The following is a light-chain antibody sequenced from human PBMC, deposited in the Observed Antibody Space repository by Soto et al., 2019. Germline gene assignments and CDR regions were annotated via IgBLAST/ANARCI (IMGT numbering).Light chain of an antibody. CDR2: AAS. CDR1: QSITNY. V-gene: IGKV1-39*01. CDR3: QHSNNTPRT. Sequence: DIQMTQSPSALSASVGDRVTITCRASQSITNYLNWYQHKPGQAPNILIYAASTLQAGVPSRFRGSGSGTDFTPTISRLQDDFFTNYCCQHSNNTPRTFGRGTKVDIK. J-gene: IGKJ4*01.